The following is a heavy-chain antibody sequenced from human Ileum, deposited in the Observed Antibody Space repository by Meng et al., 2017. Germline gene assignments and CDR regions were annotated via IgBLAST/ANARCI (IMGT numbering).Heavy chain of an antibody. Sequence: GESLKISCAASGFTLSVRWMYWVRQAPGKGLVWVSRIKTDGSTTHYADSVKGRFTISRDNAKNMVYLQMNSLRAEDTAVYYCARDVCSSVNVWYYAFDLWGQGTLVTVSS. D-gene: IGHD6-13*01. CDR1: GFTLSVRW. CDR3: ARDVCSSVNVWYYAFDL. V-gene: IGHV3-74*01. CDR2: IKTDGSTT. J-gene: IGHJ3*01.